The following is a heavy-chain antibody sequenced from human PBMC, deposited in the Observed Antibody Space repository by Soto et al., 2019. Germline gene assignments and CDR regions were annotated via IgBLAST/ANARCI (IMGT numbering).Heavy chain of an antibody. D-gene: IGHD5-18*01. CDR3: TRQREYSSLQPYYYYYMDV. CDR1: GFTFSGSA. V-gene: IGHV3-73*01. J-gene: IGHJ6*03. CDR2: IRSKANSYAT. Sequence: WGSLRLSCAASGFTFSGSAMHWVRQASGKGLEWVGRIRSKANSYATAYAASVKGRFTISRDDSKNTAYLQMNSLKTEDTAVYYCTRQREYSSLQPYYYYYMDVWGKGTTVTVSS.